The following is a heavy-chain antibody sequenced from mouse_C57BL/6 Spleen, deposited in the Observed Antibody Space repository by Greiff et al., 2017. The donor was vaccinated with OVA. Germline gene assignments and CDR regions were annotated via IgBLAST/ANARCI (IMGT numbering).Heavy chain of an antibody. CDR3: ARPYYDYDEGFAY. Sequence: EVQRVESGGGLVQPGGSLKLSCAASGFTFSDYGMAWVRQAPRKGPEWLAFISNLAYSIYYADTVTGRFTISRENAKNTLYLEMSSLRSEDTAMYYCARPYYDYDEGFAYWGQGTLVTVSA. V-gene: IGHV5-15*01. D-gene: IGHD2-4*01. CDR1: GFTFSDYG. J-gene: IGHJ3*01. CDR2: ISNLAYSI.